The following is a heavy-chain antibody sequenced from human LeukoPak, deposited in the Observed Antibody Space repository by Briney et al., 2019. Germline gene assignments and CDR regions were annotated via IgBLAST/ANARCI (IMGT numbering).Heavy chain of an antibody. CDR2: IIPIFDTA. CDR3: ARETAMVTTYPYDWFDT. CDR1: GYTFTSYG. V-gene: IGHV1-69*13. Sequence: GASVKVSCKASGYTFTSYGISWVRQAPGQGLEWMGGIIPIFDTANYAPKFQGRVTMTADETTSTAYMELSSLRSEDTAVYYCARETAMVTTYPYDWFDTWGQGTLVTVSS. D-gene: IGHD4-17*01. J-gene: IGHJ5*02.